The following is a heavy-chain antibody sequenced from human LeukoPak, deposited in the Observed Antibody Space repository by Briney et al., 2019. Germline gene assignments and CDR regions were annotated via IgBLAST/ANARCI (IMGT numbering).Heavy chain of an antibody. V-gene: IGHV3-53*01. J-gene: IGHJ4*02. CDR1: GFTVSSNS. D-gene: IGHD4-17*01. CDR3: ARRAGEYSHPYDY. CDR2: IYSGGNT. Sequence: GGSLRLSCTVSGFTVSSNSMSWVRQAPGRGLEWVSFIYSGGNTHYSDSVKGRFTISRDNSKNTLYLQMNSLRADDTAVYYCARRAGEYSHPYDYWGQGTLVTVSS.